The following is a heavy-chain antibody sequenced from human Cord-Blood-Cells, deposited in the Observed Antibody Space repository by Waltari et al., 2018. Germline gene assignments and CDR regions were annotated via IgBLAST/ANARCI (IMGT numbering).Heavy chain of an antibody. J-gene: IGHJ4*02. CDR2: TYYRSKWYN. Sequence: QVQLQQSGPGMVKPSQTLSLTCSISGDSVSSHSAAWNWIRQSTSRGLEWLGRTYYRSKWYNDYAVSVKSRITINPDTSKNQFSLQLNSVTPEDTAVYYCAREGVYSGILLPDYWGQGTLVTVSS. D-gene: IGHD1-26*01. V-gene: IGHV6-1*01. CDR3: AREGVYSGILLPDY. CDR1: GDSVSSHSAA.